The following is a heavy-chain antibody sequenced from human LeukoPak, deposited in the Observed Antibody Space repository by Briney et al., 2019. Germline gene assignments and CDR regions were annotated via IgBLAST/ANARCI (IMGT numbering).Heavy chain of an antibody. CDR3: AKLVPSDDFWSGYLGWFDP. D-gene: IGHD3-3*01. CDR2: ISGSGGST. V-gene: IGHV3-23*01. CDR1: GFTFSSYA. J-gene: IGHJ5*02. Sequence: GGSLRLSCAASGFTFSSYAMSWVRQAPGKVLEWVSAISGSGGSTYYADSVKVRFTISRDNSKNTLYLQMNSLRAEDTAVYYCAKLVPSDDFWSGYLGWFDPWGQGTLVTVSS.